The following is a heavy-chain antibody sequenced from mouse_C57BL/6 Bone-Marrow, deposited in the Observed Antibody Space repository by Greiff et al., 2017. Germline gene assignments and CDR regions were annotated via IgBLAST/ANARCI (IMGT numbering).Heavy chain of an antibody. D-gene: IGHD1-1*01. Sequence: VQLQQSGAELVMPGASVKLSCKASGYTFTSYWMHWVKQRPGQGLEWIGEIDPSDSYTNYNQKFKGKSTLTVDKSSSTAYMQLSSLTSEDSAVCYCARERFITAVPFACWGQGTLVTVSA. J-gene: IGHJ3*01. CDR1: GYTFTSYW. CDR3: ARERFITAVPFAC. V-gene: IGHV1-69*01. CDR2: IDPSDSYT.